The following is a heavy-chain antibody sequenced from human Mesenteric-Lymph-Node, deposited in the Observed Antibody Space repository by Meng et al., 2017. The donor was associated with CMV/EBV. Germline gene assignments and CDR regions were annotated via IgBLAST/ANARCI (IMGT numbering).Heavy chain of an antibody. CDR1: GDSISSFYY. CDR2: VHYTGST. D-gene: IGHD6-19*01. J-gene: IGHJ5*02. Sequence: PQVRGSGPGQVKPSETLSLPCTVPGDSISSFYYWGWIRQPPGRGLEWIGSVHYTGSTYYSPSLKSRVTVSVDTSKNQFSLRLTSVTAADTAVYYCARPFPSWQSPRLDPFGAWGQGTLVTVSS. CDR3: ARPFPSWQSPRLDPFGA. V-gene: IGHV4-39*01.